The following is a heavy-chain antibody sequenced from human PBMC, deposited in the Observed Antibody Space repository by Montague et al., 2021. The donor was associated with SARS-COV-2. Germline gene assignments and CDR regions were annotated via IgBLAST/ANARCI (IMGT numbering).Heavy chain of an antibody. J-gene: IGHJ4*02. V-gene: IGHV4-31*03. CDR2: IYYRGSA. Sequence: TLSLTCTVSGGSISSGSYSWSWIRQGPGKGLEWIGNIYYRGSAYYSPSLRSRATLSVDTSKNQFSLNLSSVTAADTAVYYCARVDAASGTPYCDYWGQGTLVTVSS. D-gene: IGHD6-13*01. CDR1: GGSISSGSYS. CDR3: ARVDAASGTPYCDY.